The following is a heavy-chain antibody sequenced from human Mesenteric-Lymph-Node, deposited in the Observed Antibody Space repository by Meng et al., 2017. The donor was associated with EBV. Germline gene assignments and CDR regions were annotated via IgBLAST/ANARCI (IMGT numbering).Heavy chain of an antibody. J-gene: IGHJ4*02. V-gene: IGHV4-39*07. CDR3: ARDREDVTTVFDS. Sequence: QLQPTEAGPGLVKPSETLSLTCTASGGSIREGSYYWGWIRQPPGKGLEWIGNVYYTGSSYYNPTLKSRVTISVDTSKNHFSLSLSSVTAADTAIYYCARDREDVTTVFDSWGQGTLVTVSS. D-gene: IGHD4-17*01. CDR1: GGSIREGSYY. CDR2: VYYTGSS.